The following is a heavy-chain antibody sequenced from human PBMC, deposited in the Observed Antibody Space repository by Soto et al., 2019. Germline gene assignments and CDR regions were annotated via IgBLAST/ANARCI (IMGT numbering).Heavy chain of an antibody. J-gene: IGHJ6*02. Sequence: QVQLQESGPGMVKPSGTLSLTCAVSGGSISSSNWWSWVRQPPGKGLEWIGEIYHSGSTNYNPSLKSRGTISVDKSKDQFALELSPVTPADTAVYYCARVSGSYYYGMDVWGQGTTVTVSS. CDR1: GGSISSSNW. CDR3: ARVSGSYYYGMDV. D-gene: IGHD1-26*01. CDR2: IYHSGST. V-gene: IGHV4-4*02.